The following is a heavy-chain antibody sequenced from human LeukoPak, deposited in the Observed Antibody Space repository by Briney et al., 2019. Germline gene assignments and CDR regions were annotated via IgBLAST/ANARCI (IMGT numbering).Heavy chain of an antibody. Sequence: PGGSLRLSCAASGFTFTSYWMTWVRQAPGKGLEWVANIKQDGSERYYVDSVKGRFTISRDNAKNSLYLQMNSLRAEDTGVYYCAGSGWQVYFDHWGQGTLVTVSS. CDR3: AGSGWQVYFDH. V-gene: IGHV3-7*01. D-gene: IGHD6-19*01. CDR2: IKQDGSER. CDR1: GFTFTSYW. J-gene: IGHJ4*02.